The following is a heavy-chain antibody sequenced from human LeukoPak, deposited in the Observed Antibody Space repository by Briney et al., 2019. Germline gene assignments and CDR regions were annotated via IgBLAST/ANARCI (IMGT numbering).Heavy chain of an antibody. CDR3: ARAMKWLDYNWFDP. J-gene: IGHJ5*02. CDR2: ISYDGSNK. CDR1: GFTFSSYA. Sequence: GRSLRLSCAASGFTFSSYAMHWVRQAPGKGLEWVAVISYDGSNKYYADSVKGRFTISRDNSKNTLYLQMNSLRAEDTAVYYCARAMKWLDYNWFDPWGQGTLVTVSS. V-gene: IGHV3-30-3*01. D-gene: IGHD6-19*01.